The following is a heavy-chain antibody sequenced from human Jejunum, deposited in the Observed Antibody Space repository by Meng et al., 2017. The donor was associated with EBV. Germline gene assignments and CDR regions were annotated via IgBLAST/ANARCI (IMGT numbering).Heavy chain of an antibody. J-gene: IGHJ5*02. CDR2: INHSGRT. CDR3: AGGKYVAWEVLYA. CDR1: GGSFGNFY. D-gene: IGHD1-26*01. Sequence: QVQLRQWGAGLLKPSESLSLSCGVYGGSFGNFYWSWIRQPPGKGLEWIGEINHSGRTNYDPSLKSRVSISLDTSKNQFSLKLNSVTAADTAVYYCAGGKYVAWEVLYAWGQGTLVTVSS. V-gene: IGHV4-34*01.